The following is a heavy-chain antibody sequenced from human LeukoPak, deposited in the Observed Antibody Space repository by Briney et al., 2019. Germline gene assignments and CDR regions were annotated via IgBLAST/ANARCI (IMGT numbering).Heavy chain of an antibody. Sequence: PSETLSLTCTVSGGSISSYYWSWIRQPPGKGLEWIGEINHSGSTNYNPSLKSRVTISVDTSKNQFSLKLSSVTAADTAVYYCVTYYFDSSGPKKNYWGQGTLVTVSS. V-gene: IGHV4-34*01. CDR1: GGSISSYY. D-gene: IGHD3-22*01. CDR3: VTYYFDSSGPKKNY. J-gene: IGHJ4*02. CDR2: INHSGST.